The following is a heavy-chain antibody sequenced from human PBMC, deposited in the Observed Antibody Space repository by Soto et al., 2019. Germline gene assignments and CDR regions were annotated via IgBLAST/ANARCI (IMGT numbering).Heavy chain of an antibody. D-gene: IGHD6-25*01. CDR2: IHEDKNAK. CDR3: ATHDGPAAAGLVLAF. Sequence: EVRLVESGGGLVQPGGSLRLSCEASGFTFSSRWMTWVHQGPGKGLEWVANIHEDKNAKDYVDSVKGRFTISRDNAKNSLYLQMNSLRDEDTAVYYCATHDGPAAAGLVLAFWGQGALVIVSS. V-gene: IGHV3-7*02. CDR1: GFTFSSRW. J-gene: IGHJ4*02.